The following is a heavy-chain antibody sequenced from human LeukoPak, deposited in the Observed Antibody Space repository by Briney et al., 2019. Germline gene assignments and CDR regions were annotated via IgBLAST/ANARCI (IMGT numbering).Heavy chain of an antibody. Sequence: SETLSLTCAVYGGSFSGYYWSWIRQPPGKGLEWIGEINHSGSTNYNPSLKSRVTMSVDTSKNQFSLKLSSVTAADTAVYYCARGAGGLGAFDIWGQGTMVTVSS. CDR3: ARGAGGLGAFDI. J-gene: IGHJ3*02. CDR1: GGSFSGYY. CDR2: INHSGST. D-gene: IGHD4-23*01. V-gene: IGHV4-34*01.